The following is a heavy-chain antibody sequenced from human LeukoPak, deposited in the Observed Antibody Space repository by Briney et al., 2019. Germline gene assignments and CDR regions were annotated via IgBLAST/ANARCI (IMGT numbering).Heavy chain of an antibody. J-gene: IGHJ4*02. Sequence: GGSLRLSCAAAGFTFSSYEMNWVRQAPGKGLEWVSFISSSGSAIHYADSVRGRFTISRDNAKNSLFLQMSRLRAEDTAVYYCAREKLSFFDSSGYFDHWGQGTLVTVSS. CDR2: ISSSGSAI. CDR3: AREKLSFFDSSGYFDH. V-gene: IGHV3-48*03. D-gene: IGHD3-22*01. CDR1: GFTFSSYE.